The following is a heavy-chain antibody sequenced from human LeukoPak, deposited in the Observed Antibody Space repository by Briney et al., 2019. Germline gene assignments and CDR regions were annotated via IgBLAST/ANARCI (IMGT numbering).Heavy chain of an antibody. CDR1: GGSISTYY. CDR3: ARHRYSSAWSVVDY. V-gene: IGHV4-59*08. CDR2: IYYSGST. D-gene: IGHD6-19*01. J-gene: IGHJ4*02. Sequence: SETLSLTCTVSGGSISTYYWSWIRQPPGKGLEWLGNIYYSGSTNYNPSLKSRVTISVDTSKNQFSLKLTAVTAADTAVYYCARHRYSSAWSVVDYWGQGTLVTVSS.